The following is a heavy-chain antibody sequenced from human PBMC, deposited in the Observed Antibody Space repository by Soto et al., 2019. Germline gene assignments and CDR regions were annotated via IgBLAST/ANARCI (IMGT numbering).Heavy chain of an antibody. CDR1: GFTFGSYG. CDR2: ISYDGSKK. CDR3: AKAIENYSTGYYKPFYYFGVDV. J-gene: IGHJ6*02. Sequence: GGSPRLSCAASGFTFGSYGMHWVRQAPGKGLEWMAGISYDGSKKYYGESVKGRFTISSDNSKNTLYLQMNSLRVEDTAVYYCAKAIENYSTGYYKPFYYFGVDVWGQGTTVTVSS. V-gene: IGHV3-30*18. D-gene: IGHD3-22*01.